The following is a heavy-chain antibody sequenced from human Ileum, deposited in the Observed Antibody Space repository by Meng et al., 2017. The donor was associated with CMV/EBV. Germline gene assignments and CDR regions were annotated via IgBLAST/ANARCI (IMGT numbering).Heavy chain of an antibody. CDR1: DNVSGNRAT. CDR3: ARERYSGGNPGFDY. V-gene: IGHV6-1*01. Sequence: DNVSGNRATWNWIRQSPSRGLEWLGRTYYRSKWYNDFAVSVKSRMTINPDTTKNQFSLQLNSVTPDDTAVYFCARERYSGGNPGFDYWGQGTLVTVSS. D-gene: IGHD4-23*01. J-gene: IGHJ4*02. CDR2: TYYRSKWYN.